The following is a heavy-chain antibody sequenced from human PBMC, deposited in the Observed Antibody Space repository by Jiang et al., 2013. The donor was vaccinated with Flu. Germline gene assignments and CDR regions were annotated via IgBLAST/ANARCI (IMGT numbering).Heavy chain of an antibody. D-gene: IGHD4-11*01. J-gene: IGHJ6*02. CDR1: GFTLSGNT. Sequence: VQLLESGGGLVKPGGSLRLSCAASGFTLSGNTMNWVRQVPGKGLEWVSSISTTSTYIYYTDSVRGRFTISRDNARNSVYLQMNSLRAGDTAVYYCAREKPSKTYVHYYGMDVWGQGTTVTVSS. CDR3: AREKPSKTYVHYYGMDV. CDR2: ISTTSTYI. V-gene: IGHV3-21*01.